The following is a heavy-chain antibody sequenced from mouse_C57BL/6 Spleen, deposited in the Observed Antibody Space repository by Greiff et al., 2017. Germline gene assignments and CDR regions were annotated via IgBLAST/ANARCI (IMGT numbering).Heavy chain of an antibody. CDR2: IYYSGTI. V-gene: IGHV3-5*01. J-gene: IGHJ3*01. Sequence: DVQLQESGPGLVKPSQTVFLTCTVTGISITTGNYRWSWIRQFPGNKLEWIGYIYYSGTITYNPSLTSRTTITRDTPKNQFFLEMNSLTAEDTATYYCARDNDGYYEEWFAYWGQGTLVTVSA. CDR3: ARDNDGYYEEWFAY. CDR1: GISITTGNYR. D-gene: IGHD2-3*01.